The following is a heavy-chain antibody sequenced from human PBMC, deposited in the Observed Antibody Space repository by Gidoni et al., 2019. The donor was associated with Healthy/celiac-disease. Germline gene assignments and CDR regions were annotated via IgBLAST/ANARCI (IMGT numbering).Heavy chain of an antibody. D-gene: IGHD6-13*01. CDR3: ARERTAGEQQLVLDY. J-gene: IGHJ4*02. Sequence: QVQLVESGGGVVQPGRSLRLSCAASGFTFSSYGMHWVRQAPGKGLEWVAVIWYDGSNKYYADSVKGRFTISRDNSKNTLYLQMNSLRAEDTAVYYCARERTAGEQQLVLDYWGQGTLVTVSS. CDR1: GFTFSSYG. V-gene: IGHV3-33*01. CDR2: IWYDGSNK.